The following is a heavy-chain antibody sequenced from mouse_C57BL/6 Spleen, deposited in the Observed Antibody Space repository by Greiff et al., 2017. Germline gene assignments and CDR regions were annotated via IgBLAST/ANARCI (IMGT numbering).Heavy chain of an antibody. V-gene: IGHV1-63*01. J-gene: IGHJ2*01. CDR2: IYPGGGYT. CDR1: GYTFTTYW. Sequence: QVQLQQSGAELVRPGTSVKMSCKASGYTFTTYWIGWAKQRPGHGLEWIGAIYPGGGYTNYNEKFKGKATPTEDKSSSADYMQCSSLTSEDSAIYYGARSGYDGIDDWGQGTTLTVSS. CDR3: ARSGYDGIDD. D-gene: IGHD1-2*01.